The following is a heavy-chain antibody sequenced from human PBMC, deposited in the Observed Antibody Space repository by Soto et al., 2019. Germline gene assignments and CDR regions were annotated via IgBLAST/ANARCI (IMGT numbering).Heavy chain of an antibody. V-gene: IGHV5-51*01. CDR2: IYPGDSDT. CDR1: GYSFNSYW. Sequence: GESLKISCKGSGYSFNSYWIGWVRQMPGKGLEWMGIIYPGDSDTRYSPSFQGQVTISRDNAKNTLYLQMNSLRAEDTAVYYCARAKLRGVNWFDPWGQGTLVTVSS. J-gene: IGHJ5*02. CDR3: ARAKLRGVNWFDP. D-gene: IGHD5-12*01.